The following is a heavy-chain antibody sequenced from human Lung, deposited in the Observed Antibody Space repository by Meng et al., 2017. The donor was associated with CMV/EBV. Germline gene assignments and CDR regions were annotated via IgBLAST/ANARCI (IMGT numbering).Heavy chain of an antibody. CDR3: ANLGRTIRDD. J-gene: IGHJ1*01. D-gene: IGHD4/OR15-4a*01. CDR1: GFTFSSHA. CDR2: ISTSGGDT. Sequence: GGSLRLSCAASGFTFSSHALSWVRQAPGKGLEWVSSISTSGGDTYHEDSVKGRFTISRDNSKKTLYLQMNSLRAEDTAVYYCANLGRTIRDDWGHGKLVTVSS. V-gene: IGHV3-23*01.